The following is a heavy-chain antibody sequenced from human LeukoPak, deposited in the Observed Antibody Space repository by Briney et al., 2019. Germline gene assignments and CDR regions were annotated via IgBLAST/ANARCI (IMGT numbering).Heavy chain of an antibody. CDR3: ASLGGGGSTFDY. J-gene: IGHJ4*02. CDR2: IYYSGST. Sequence: PSETLSLTCTVSGGSISSYYGSWIRQPPGKGLEWIGYIYYSGSTNYNPSLKSRVTISVDTSKNQFSLKLSSVTAADTAVYYCASLGGGGSTFDYWGQGTLVTVSS. V-gene: IGHV4-59*01. D-gene: IGHD3-16*01. CDR1: GGSISSYY.